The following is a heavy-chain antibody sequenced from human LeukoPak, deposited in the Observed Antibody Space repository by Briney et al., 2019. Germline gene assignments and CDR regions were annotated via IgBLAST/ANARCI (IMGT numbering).Heavy chain of an antibody. CDR3: ARDQGENYDSSGYYPY. Sequence: GGSLRLSCSASGFTFSSCAMHWVRQAPGKGLEYVSAISGSGSSTYYADSVKGRFTISRDNSKNTLYLQMNSLRAEDTAVYYCARDQGENYDSSGYYPYWGQGTLVTVSS. CDR1: GFTFSSCA. CDR2: ISGSGSST. D-gene: IGHD3-22*01. V-gene: IGHV3-64*04. J-gene: IGHJ4*02.